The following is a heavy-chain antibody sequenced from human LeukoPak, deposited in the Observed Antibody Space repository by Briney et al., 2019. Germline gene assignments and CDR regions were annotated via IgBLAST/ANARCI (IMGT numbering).Heavy chain of an antibody. CDR1: GFTFSSYW. V-gene: IGHV3-74*01. Sequence: GGSLRLSCAASGFTFSSYWMHWVRQAPGKGLVWVSRINTDGSSTSYADSVKGRFTISRDNAKNTLYLQMNSLRAEDTAVYYCARGEYSSGWWGYFDYWGHGTLVTVSS. D-gene: IGHD6-19*01. CDR3: ARGEYSSGWWGYFDY. J-gene: IGHJ4*01. CDR2: INTDGSST.